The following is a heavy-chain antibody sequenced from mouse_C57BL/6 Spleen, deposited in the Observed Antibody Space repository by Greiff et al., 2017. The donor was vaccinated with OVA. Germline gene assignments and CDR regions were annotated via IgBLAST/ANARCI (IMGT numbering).Heavy chain of an antibody. CDR2: IYPGSGNT. V-gene: IGHV1-76*01. CDR3: ARFDYDEGGFDY. CDR1: GYTFTDYY. J-gene: IGHJ2*01. D-gene: IGHD2-4*01. Sequence: QVQLQQSGAELVRPGASVKLSCKASGYTFTDYYINWVKQRPGQGLEWIARIYPGSGNTYYNEKFKGKATLTAEKSSSTAYMQLSSLTSEDSAVYFCARFDYDEGGFDYWGQGTTLTVSS.